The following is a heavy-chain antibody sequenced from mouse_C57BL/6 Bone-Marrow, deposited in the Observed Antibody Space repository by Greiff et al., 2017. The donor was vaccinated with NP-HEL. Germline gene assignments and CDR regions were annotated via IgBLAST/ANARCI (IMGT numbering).Heavy chain of an antibody. D-gene: IGHD2-2*01. CDR2: IHPNSGST. CDR3: ARRGIYYVYDVFAY. Sequence: QVQLQQPGAELVKPGASVKLSCKASGYTFTSYWMHWVKQRPGQGLEWIGMIHPNSGSTNYNEKFKSKATLTVDKSSSTAYMQLSSLTSEDSAVYYCARRGIYYVYDVFAYWGQGTLVTVSA. V-gene: IGHV1-64*01. J-gene: IGHJ3*01. CDR1: GYTFTSYW.